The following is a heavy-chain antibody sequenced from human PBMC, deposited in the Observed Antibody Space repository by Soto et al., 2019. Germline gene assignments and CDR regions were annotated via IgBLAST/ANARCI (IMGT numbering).Heavy chain of an antibody. Sequence: QVQLVESGGGVVQPGRSLRLCCAASGFTFSSYGMHWVRQAPGKGLEWVAVISYDGSNKYYADSVKGRFTISRDNSKNTLYLQMNSLRAEDTAVYYCAKDLQGLPYFGYWGQGTLVTVSS. J-gene: IGHJ4*02. V-gene: IGHV3-30*18. D-gene: IGHD6-19*01. CDR2: ISYDGSNK. CDR1: GFTFSSYG. CDR3: AKDLQGLPYFGY.